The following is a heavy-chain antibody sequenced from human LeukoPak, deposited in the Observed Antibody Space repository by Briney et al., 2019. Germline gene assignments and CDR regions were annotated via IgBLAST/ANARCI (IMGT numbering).Heavy chain of an antibody. Sequence: SETLSLTCTVSGGSISSYYWSWIRQPPGKGLEWIGYIYYSGSTNYNPSLKGRVTISVDTSKNQFSLKLSSVTAADTAVYYCARDRSYEGGYSYGYPYYYYGMDVWGQGTTVTVSS. CDR3: ARDRSYEGGYSYGYPYYYYGMDV. D-gene: IGHD5-18*01. CDR2: IYYSGST. V-gene: IGHV4-59*01. J-gene: IGHJ6*02. CDR1: GGSISSYY.